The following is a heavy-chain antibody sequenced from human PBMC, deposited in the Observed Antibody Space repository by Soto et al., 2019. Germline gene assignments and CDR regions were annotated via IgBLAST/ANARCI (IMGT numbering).Heavy chain of an antibody. J-gene: IGHJ4*02. CDR3: ASEGAAAGTDY. CDR2: IYHSGST. CDR1: GYSISSGYY. Sequence: SETLSLTCAVSGYSISSGYYWGWIRQPPGKGLEWIGSIYHSGSTYYNPSLKSRVTISVDTSKNQFSLKLSSVTAADTAVYYCASEGAAAGTDYWGQGTLVTVSS. V-gene: IGHV4-38-2*01. D-gene: IGHD6-13*01.